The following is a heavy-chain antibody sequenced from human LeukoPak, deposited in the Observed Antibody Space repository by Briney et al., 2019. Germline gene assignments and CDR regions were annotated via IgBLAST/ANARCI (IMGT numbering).Heavy chain of an antibody. V-gene: IGHV3-66*01. Sequence: GGSLRLSCAASGFTVSNNYMSWVRQAPGKGLEWVSVIYNDDSASYADSVKGRFTISRDNSKNTLYLQMNSLRAEDTAVYYCAKSGGWYKGYFDYWGQGTLVTVSS. D-gene: IGHD6-19*01. J-gene: IGHJ4*02. CDR2: IYNDDSA. CDR1: GFTVSNNY. CDR3: AKSGGWYKGYFDY.